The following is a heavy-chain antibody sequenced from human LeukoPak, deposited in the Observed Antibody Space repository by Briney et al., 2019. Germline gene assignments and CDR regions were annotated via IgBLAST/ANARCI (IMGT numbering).Heavy chain of an antibody. CDR2: ISGSGGST. D-gene: IGHD3-22*01. Sequence: SCKASGGTFSSYAMSWVRQAPGKGLEWVSAISGSGGSTYYADSVKGRFAISRDNAKNSLYLQMNSLRAEDTALYYCAREVSEGFDFWGQGTLVTVSS. CDR1: GGTFSSYA. J-gene: IGHJ4*02. CDR3: AREVSEGFDF. V-gene: IGHV3-23*01.